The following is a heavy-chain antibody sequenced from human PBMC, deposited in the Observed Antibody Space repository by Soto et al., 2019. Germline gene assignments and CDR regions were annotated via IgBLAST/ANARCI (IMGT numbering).Heavy chain of an antibody. V-gene: IGHV3-74*01. CDR3: ARESGDWPLNWFDP. D-gene: IGHD2-21*02. CDR1: GFNFTNHW. Sequence: GCRVRPCAASGFNFTNHWMHGVRQAPGKGLVWVSRITSDGKSKAYAESVKGRFAISRDNAKSTVYLQMNGLTVEDTAVYYCARESGDWPLNWFDPWGQGTPVTVYS. J-gene: IGHJ5*02. CDR2: ITSDGKSK.